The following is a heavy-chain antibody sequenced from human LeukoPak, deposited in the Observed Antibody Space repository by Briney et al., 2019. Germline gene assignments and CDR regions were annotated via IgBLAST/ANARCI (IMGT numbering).Heavy chain of an antibody. J-gene: IGHJ5*02. CDR3: AKEAELHPFWFDP. V-gene: IGHV3-30*18. D-gene: IGHD1-26*01. Sequence: GGSLRLSCAASGFTFSSYAMSWVRQAPGKGLEWVAVISYDGSNKYYADSVKGRFTISRDNSKNTLYLQMNSLRAEDTAVYYCAKEAELHPFWFDPWGQGTLVTVSS. CDR1: GFTFSSYA. CDR2: ISYDGSNK.